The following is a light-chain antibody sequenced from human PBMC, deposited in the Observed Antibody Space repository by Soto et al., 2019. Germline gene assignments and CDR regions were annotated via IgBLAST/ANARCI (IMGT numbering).Light chain of an antibody. Sequence: DIRMTQSPSTLSTSVGDRVTITCRASQNIRGWLAWYQQKPGKAPKLLIYDASTFESGVPSRFSASGSGTEFTLTISSLQTDDFATYYGQQYNSYSWTVGQGTTVAIK. CDR3: QQYNSYSWT. CDR1: QNIRGW. CDR2: DAS. J-gene: IGKJ1*01. V-gene: IGKV1-5*01.